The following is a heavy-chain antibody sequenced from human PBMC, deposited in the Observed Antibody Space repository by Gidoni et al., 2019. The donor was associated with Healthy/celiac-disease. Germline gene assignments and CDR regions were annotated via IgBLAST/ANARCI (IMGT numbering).Heavy chain of an antibody. J-gene: IGHJ5*02. CDR2: SYYSGST. CDR3: ARVIRDGDYSCGWFDP. D-gene: IGHD4-17*01. V-gene: IGHV4-30-4*01. CDR1: GRSISTCHYY. Sequence: QVQLQESGPGLVKPSQTLSLTCTVCGRSISTCHYYWSWIRQPPGRGLEWIGYSYYSGSTYYTPSLKSRVTISVDTSKNQFSLKLSYVTAADTAVYYCARVIRDGDYSCGWFDPWGQGTLVTVSS.